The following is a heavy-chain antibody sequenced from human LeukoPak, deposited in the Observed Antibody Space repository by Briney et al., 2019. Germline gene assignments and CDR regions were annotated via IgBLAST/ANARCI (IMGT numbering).Heavy chain of an antibody. J-gene: IGHJ6*02. CDR1: GFIFTSYG. V-gene: IGHV3-33*01. Sequence: GGSLRLSCAASGFIFTSYGMHWVSQAPGKGLDWVAGTWYDGSNKYYMDSVKGRFTISRDNSKNTLYLQMNSLRAEDTAVYYCARTGGSPDEYYYYGMDAWGQGTTVTVSS. CDR2: TWYDGSNK. D-gene: IGHD2/OR15-2a*01. CDR3: ARTGGSPDEYYYYGMDA.